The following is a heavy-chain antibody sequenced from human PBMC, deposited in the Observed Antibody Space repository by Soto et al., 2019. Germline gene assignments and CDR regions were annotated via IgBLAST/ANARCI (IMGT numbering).Heavy chain of an antibody. V-gene: IGHV3-23*01. CDR2: ISGSGGST. CDR3: AKDPSVIVVVTAAIGDWLDP. Sequence: PGGSLRLSCAASGFTFSSYAMSWVRQAPGKGLEWVSAISGSGGSTYYADSVKGRFTISRDNSKNTLYLQMNSLRAEDTAVYYCAKDPSVIVVVTAAIGDWLDPWGQGTLVTVYS. D-gene: IGHD2-2*01. CDR1: GFTFSSYA. J-gene: IGHJ5*02.